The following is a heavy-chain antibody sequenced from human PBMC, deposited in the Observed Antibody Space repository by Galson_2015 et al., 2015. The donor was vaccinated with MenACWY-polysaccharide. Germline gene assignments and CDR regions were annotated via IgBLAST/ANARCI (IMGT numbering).Heavy chain of an antibody. CDR1: GFSFSNFA. CDR3: AKAILHLDAFDI. Sequence: SLRLSCAPSGFSFSNFAMNWVRQAPGKGLEWVSSISGSGGSTYCADSVKGRFTVSRDNSKNTLYLQMNSLRAEDTALYYCAKAILHLDAFDIWGQGTKVTVSS. V-gene: IGHV3-23*01. D-gene: IGHD2/OR15-2a*01. CDR2: ISGSGGST. J-gene: IGHJ3*02.